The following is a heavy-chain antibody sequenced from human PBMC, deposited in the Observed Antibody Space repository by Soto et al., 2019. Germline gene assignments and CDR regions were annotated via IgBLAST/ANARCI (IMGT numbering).Heavy chain of an antibody. V-gene: IGHV4-59*08. CDR1: GGSISSYY. Sequence: PSETLSLTCTVSGGSISSYYWSWIRQPPGKGLEWIGYIYYSGSTNYNPSLKGRVTISVDTSKNQFSLKLSSVTAADTAVYYCARLWGWFGDYWGQGTLVTVSS. J-gene: IGHJ4*02. CDR3: ARLWGWFGDY. D-gene: IGHD3-10*01. CDR2: IYYSGST.